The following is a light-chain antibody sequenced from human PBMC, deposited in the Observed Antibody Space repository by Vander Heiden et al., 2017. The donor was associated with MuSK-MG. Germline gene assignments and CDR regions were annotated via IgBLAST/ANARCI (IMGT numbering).Light chain of an antibody. CDR1: QSVSSN. CDR3: QQYNNWPPIT. V-gene: IGKV3-15*01. J-gene: IGKJ5*01. Sequence: EIVMTQSPATLSVSPGERATLSCRASQSVSSNLAWYQQKPGQAPRRLIYGASTRATGIPARFSGSRSGTEFTLTISSLQSEDFAVYYCQQYNNWPPITFGQGTRVEIK. CDR2: GAS.